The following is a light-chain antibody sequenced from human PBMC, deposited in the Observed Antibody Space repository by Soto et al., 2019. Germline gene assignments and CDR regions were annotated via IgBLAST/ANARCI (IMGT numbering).Light chain of an antibody. CDR3: QQYNNWPRT. CDR1: QSVNNN. Sequence: EIVMTQSPATLSASPGERVTLSCRASQSVNNNLAWYQQEPGQAPRLLMYSASTRATGIPARFSGSGSGTEFTLTISSLQSGDFAVYYCQQYNNWPRTFGQGTKVEIK. J-gene: IGKJ1*01. CDR2: SAS. V-gene: IGKV3-15*01.